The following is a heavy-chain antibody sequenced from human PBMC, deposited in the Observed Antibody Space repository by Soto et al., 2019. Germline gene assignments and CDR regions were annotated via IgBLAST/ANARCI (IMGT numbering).Heavy chain of an antibody. Sequence: SVKVSCKASGGTFGSDAITWVRQAPGQGIEWVGRIIPIFGTTNYAQNLQGRVTISADKSTLTSYMELHSLTSDDTALYYCARDITDSGYYTNWLDPWGQGTQVTVSS. D-gene: IGHD3-22*01. J-gene: IGHJ5*02. V-gene: IGHV1-69*06. CDR3: ARDITDSGYYTNWLDP. CDR2: IIPIFGTT. CDR1: GGTFGSDA.